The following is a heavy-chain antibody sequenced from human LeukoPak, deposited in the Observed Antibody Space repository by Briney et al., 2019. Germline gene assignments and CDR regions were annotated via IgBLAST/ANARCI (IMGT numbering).Heavy chain of an antibody. J-gene: IGHJ6*03. CDR1: GFTVSSNY. D-gene: IGHD6-13*01. CDR2: IRYDGSNK. Sequence: GGSLRLSCAASGFTVSSNYMSWVRQSPGKGLEWVAFIRYDGSNKYYADSVKGRFTISRDNSKNTLYLQMNSLRAEDTAFYYCAKDATAVPGTVYMDVWGKGTTVTISS. CDR3: AKDATAVPGTVYMDV. V-gene: IGHV3-30*02.